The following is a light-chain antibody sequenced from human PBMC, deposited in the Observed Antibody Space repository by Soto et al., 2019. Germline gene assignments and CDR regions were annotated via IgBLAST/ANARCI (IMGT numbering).Light chain of an antibody. CDR2: DVS. V-gene: IGLV2-14*01. CDR3: SSYTGTSTLV. Sequence: QSALTQPASVSGSPGQSITISCTGTSSDVGDYDYVSWYQQQPGKAPQLMIYDVSDPPSGVPNRFSGSKSGNTASLTISGLQAEDEADYYCSSYTGTSTLVFGGGTKLTV. J-gene: IGLJ2*01. CDR1: SSDVGDYDY.